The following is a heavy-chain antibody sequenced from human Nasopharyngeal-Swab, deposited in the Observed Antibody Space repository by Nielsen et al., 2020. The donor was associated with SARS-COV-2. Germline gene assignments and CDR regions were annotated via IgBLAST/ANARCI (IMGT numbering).Heavy chain of an antibody. CDR1: GFTFSDYY. J-gene: IGHJ4*02. CDR3: ARSLTPYSYFDY. Sequence: GESLKISCAASGFTFSDYYMSWIRQAPGKGLEWVSYISSSSSYTDYADSVKGRFTISRDNSKNSLYLQMNRLRTEDTALYYCARSLTPYSYFDYWGQGTLVTVSS. CDR2: ISSSSSYT. V-gene: IGHV3-11*03. D-gene: IGHD3-9*01.